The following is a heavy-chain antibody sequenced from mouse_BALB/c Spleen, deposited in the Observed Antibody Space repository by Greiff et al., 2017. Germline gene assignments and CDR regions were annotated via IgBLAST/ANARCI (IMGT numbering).Heavy chain of an antibody. CDR2: ISSGGSYT. V-gene: IGHV5-9-3*01. CDR1: GFTFSSYA. Sequence: EVQRVESGGGLVKPGGSLKLSCAASGFTFSSYAMSWVRQTPEKRLEWVATISSGGSYTYYPDSVKGRFTISRDNAKNTLYLQMSSLRSEDTAMYYCARSLAYWGQGTLVTVSA. CDR3: ARSLAY. J-gene: IGHJ3*01.